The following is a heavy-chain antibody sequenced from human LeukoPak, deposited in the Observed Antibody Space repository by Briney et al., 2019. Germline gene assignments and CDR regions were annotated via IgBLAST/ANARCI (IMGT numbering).Heavy chain of an antibody. V-gene: IGHV3-30*02. J-gene: IGHJ4*02. CDR2: IRSDGSNK. D-gene: IGHD3-3*01. CDR1: GFTFSSYG. CDR3: AKERRYYDFWSGLIDY. Sequence: GGSLRLSCAASGFTFSSYGMHWVRQAPGKGLEWVAFIRSDGSNKYYADSVKGRFTISRDNSKNTLYLQMNSLRAEDTAVYYCAKERRYYDFWSGLIDYWGQGTLVTVSS.